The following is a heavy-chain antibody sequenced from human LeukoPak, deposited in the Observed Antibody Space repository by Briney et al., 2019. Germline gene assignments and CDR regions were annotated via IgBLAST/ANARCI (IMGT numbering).Heavy chain of an antibody. Sequence: SESLSLTCTVSGGSSNNYYWSWIRQSAGKGLEWIGRIYTSGSTNYNPSLKSRVSMSVDTSKNQFSLRLRSVTAADTAVYYCARESGYYYDTSGYTFDYWGQGILVTVSS. V-gene: IGHV4-4*07. CDR3: ARESGYYYDTSGYTFDY. CDR1: GGSSNNYY. J-gene: IGHJ4*02. D-gene: IGHD3-22*01. CDR2: IYTSGST.